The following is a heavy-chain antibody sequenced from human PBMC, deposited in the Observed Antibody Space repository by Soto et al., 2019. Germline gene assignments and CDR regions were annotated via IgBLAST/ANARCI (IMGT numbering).Heavy chain of an antibody. D-gene: IGHD1-26*01. CDR2: STYTGVT. J-gene: IGHJ5*02. Sequence: TLCLTCPDSGGPPGEFCGCWTWIRPRPGRGLEWIGYSTYTGVTYYSPSLQSRISISMDTSKNQLSLKLTSMTAADTAVYYCAREMHAGFTHYFDPWGQGTLVTVS. CDR1: GGPPGEFCGC. CDR3: AREMHAGFTHYFDP. V-gene: IGHV4-31*03.